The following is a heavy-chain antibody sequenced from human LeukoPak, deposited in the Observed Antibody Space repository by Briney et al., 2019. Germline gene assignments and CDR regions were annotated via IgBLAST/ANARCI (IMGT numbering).Heavy chain of an antibody. J-gene: IGHJ3*02. CDR3: ARHLLWFGEASLDAFDI. CDR2: IYYSGST. Sequence: TASETLSLTCTVSGGSISSYYWSWIRQPPGKGLEWIGYIYYSGSTNYNPSLKSRVTISVDTSKNQFSLKLSSVTAADTAVYYCARHLLWFGEASLDAFDIWGQGTMVTVSS. V-gene: IGHV4-59*01. CDR1: GGSISSYY. D-gene: IGHD3-10*01.